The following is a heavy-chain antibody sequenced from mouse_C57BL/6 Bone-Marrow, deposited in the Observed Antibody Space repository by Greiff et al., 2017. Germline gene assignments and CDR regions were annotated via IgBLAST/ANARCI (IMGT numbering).Heavy chain of an antibody. D-gene: IGHD1-1*01. Sequence: VQLQQPGAELVRPGTSVKLSCKASGYTFTSYWMHWVKQRPGQGLEWIGVIDPSDSYTNYNQKFKGKATLTVDTSSSTAYMQLSSLTSEDSAVFCCARGEFITTVVATRFAYWGQGTLVTVSA. CDR1: GYTFTSYW. CDR2: IDPSDSYT. V-gene: IGHV1-59*01. CDR3: ARGEFITTVVATRFAY. J-gene: IGHJ3*01.